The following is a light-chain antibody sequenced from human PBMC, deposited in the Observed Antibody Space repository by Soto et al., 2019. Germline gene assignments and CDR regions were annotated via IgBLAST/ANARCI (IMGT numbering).Light chain of an antibody. J-gene: IGLJ2*01. CDR1: SSNIVAGYD. Sequence: QSVLTQPPSMSGAPGQRVTIACTGSSSNIVAGYDVHWYQQHPGTAPKLLIFDNNNPPSGVPDRFSGSKSDTSASLAITGLQAEDEADYYCQSFDTSLSGFVVFCAGTKLTVL. V-gene: IGLV1-40*01. CDR3: QSFDTSLSGFVV. CDR2: DNN.